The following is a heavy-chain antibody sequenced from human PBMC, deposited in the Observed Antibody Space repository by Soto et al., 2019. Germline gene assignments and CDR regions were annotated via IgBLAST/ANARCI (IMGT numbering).Heavy chain of an antibody. D-gene: IGHD3-22*01. Sequence: WVRQMPGKGLEWIGYIYPSGSTYYNPSLKSRVTISVDRSKNQFSLKLSSVTAADTAVYYCARVTDYYDSSGYPTQNFDYWGQGTLVTVSS. CDR3: ARVTDYYDSSGYPTQNFDY. CDR2: IYPSGST. V-gene: IGHV4-30-2*01. J-gene: IGHJ4*02.